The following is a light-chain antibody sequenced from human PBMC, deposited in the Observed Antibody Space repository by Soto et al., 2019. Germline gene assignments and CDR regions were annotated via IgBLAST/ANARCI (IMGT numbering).Light chain of an antibody. CDR3: SSYTTSSTVI. J-gene: IGLJ2*01. Sequence: QSALTQPASVSGSPGQSITISCTGTSSDVGDHNYVSWYQQQPGKAPKLMIYAVSNRPSGVSNRFSGSKSGNTASLTISGLKADDEADYYCSSYTTSSTVIFGGGTKLTVL. CDR2: AVS. V-gene: IGLV2-14*03. CDR1: SSDVGDHNY.